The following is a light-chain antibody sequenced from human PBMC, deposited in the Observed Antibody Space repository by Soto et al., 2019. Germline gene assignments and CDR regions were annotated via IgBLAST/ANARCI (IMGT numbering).Light chain of an antibody. CDR1: QSVLYNSNNKNY. J-gene: IGKJ1*01. CDR2: WAS. V-gene: IGKV4-1*01. CDR3: QQYYGNPRT. Sequence: DIVMTQSPDSLAVSLGERATINCKSSQSVLYNSNNKNYLAWYQQKPGQPPELLIYWASTRESGVPDRFSGSGSGTDFTLTISSLQAEDVAVYYCQQYYGNPRTLGQGTKVDIK.